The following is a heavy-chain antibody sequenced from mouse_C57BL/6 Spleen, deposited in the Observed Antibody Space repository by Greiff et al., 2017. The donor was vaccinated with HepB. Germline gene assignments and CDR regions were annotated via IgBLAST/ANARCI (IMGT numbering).Heavy chain of an antibody. CDR3: ARLDVYFDY. Sequence: VNLVESGPELVKPGASVKISCKASGYAFSSSWMNWVKQRPGKGLEWIGRIYPGDGDTNYNGKFKGKATLTADKSSSTAYMQLSSLTSEDSAVYFCARLDVYFDYWGQGTTLTVSS. V-gene: IGHV1-82*01. CDR2: IYPGDGDT. J-gene: IGHJ2*01. CDR1: GYAFSSSW.